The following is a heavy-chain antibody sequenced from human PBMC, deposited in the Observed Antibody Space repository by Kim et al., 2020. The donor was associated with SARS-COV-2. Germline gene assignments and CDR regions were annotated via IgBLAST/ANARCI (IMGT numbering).Heavy chain of an antibody. CDR1: GGSISSYY. CDR3: ARDRITGTRAAYYFDY. Sequence: SETLSLTCTVSGGSISSYYWSWIRQPPGKGLEWIGYIYYSGSTNYNPSLKSRVTISVDTSKNQFSLKLSSVTAADTAVYYCARDRITGTRAAYYFDYWGQGTLVTVSS. V-gene: IGHV4-59*13. CDR2: IYYSGST. J-gene: IGHJ4*02. D-gene: IGHD1-20*01.